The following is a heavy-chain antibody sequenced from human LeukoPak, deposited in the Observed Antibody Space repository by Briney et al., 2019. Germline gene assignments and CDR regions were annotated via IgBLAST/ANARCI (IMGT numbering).Heavy chain of an antibody. J-gene: IGHJ4*02. CDR2: IRSKANSYAT. CDR3: AKDGGYTSGWYEGRRTGYFDY. Sequence: GGSLRLSCAASGFTFSGSAMHWVRQASGKGLEWVGRIRSKANSYATAYAASVKGRFTISRDDSKNTLYLQMNSLRADDTALYFCAKDGGYTSGWYEGRRTGYFDYWGQGTLVTVSS. CDR1: GFTFSGSA. D-gene: IGHD6-19*01. V-gene: IGHV3-73*01.